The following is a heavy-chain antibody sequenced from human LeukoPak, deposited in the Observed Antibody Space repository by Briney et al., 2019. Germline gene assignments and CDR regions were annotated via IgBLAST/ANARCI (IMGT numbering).Heavy chain of an antibody. J-gene: IGHJ4*02. CDR3: ARVFPRGYSGYLTDY. CDR2: ISSGGSTI. Sequence: GGSLRLSCAASGFTFSSYEMNWVRQAPGKGLEGVSYISSGGSTIYYADSVKGRFTISRDNAKNSLYLQMNSLRAEDTAVYYCARVFPRGYSGYLTDYWGQGTLVTVSS. CDR1: GFTFSSYE. V-gene: IGHV3-48*03. D-gene: IGHD5-12*01.